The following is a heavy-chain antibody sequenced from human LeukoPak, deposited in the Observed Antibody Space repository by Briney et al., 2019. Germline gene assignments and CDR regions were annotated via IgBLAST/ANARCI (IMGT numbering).Heavy chain of an antibody. Sequence: PGGSLRLSCAASGFTFSSYWMSWVRQAPGKGLEWVANIKQDGSEKYYVDSVKGRFTISRDNAKNSLYLQMNSLRAEDTAVYYCARGGYFDWLLDLYDYWGQGTLVTVSS. CDR2: IKQDGSEK. J-gene: IGHJ4*02. V-gene: IGHV3-7*01. D-gene: IGHD3-9*01. CDR3: ARGGYFDWLLDLYDY. CDR1: GFTFSSYW.